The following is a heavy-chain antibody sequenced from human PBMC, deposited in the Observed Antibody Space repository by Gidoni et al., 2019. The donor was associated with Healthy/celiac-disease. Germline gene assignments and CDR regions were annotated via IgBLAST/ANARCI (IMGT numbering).Heavy chain of an antibody. Sequence: EVQLVESGGGLVQPGGSLKLSCAASGFTFSGSAMHWVRQASGKGLEWVGRIRSKANSYATAYAASVKGRFTISRDDSKNTAYLQMNSLKTEDTAVYYCTRLYYDFWSGYLPKTYYYYGMDVWGKGTTVTVSS. V-gene: IGHV3-73*02. CDR2: IRSKANSYAT. CDR1: GFTFSGSA. J-gene: IGHJ6*04. D-gene: IGHD3-3*01. CDR3: TRLYYDFWSGYLPKTYYYYGMDV.